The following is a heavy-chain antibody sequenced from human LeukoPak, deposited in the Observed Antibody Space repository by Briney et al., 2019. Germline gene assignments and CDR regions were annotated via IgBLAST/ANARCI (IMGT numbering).Heavy chain of an antibody. V-gene: IGHV4-59*01. CDR3: ARGNSGYSSLYYFDY. D-gene: IGHD5-18*01. J-gene: IGHJ4*02. CDR1: GGSISSYY. CDR2: IYYSGST. Sequence: PSETLSLTCTVSGGSISSYYWSWIRQPPGKGLEWIGYIYYSGSTNYNPSLKSRVTISVDTSKNQFSLKLSSVTAADTAVYYCARGNSGYSSLYYFDYRGQGTLVTVSS.